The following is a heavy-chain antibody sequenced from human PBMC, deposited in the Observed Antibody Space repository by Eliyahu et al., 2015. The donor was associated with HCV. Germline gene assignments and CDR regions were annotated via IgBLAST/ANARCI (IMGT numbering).Heavy chain of an antibody. V-gene: IGHV4-59*01. CDR2: IHYSWST. J-gene: IGHJ5*02. CDR3: ASGGGGIAVTGTGGWFDP. CDR1: GGSITPYY. Sequence: QVQLQESGPGLVKPSETLSLTCTVSGGSITPYYWXWIRQPPGKGLEWIGYIHYSWSTNYNPSLKSRVTISIDTSKNQFSLNLTSVTAADTALYYCASGGGGIAVTGTGGWFDPWGQGTLVTVSS. D-gene: IGHD6-19*01.